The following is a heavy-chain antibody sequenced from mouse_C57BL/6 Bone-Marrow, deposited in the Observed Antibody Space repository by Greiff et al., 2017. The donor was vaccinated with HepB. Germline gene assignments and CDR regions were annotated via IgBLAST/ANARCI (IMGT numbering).Heavy chain of an antibody. CDR1: GFSLTSYA. Sequence: VKLVESGPGLVAPSQSLSITCTVSGFSLTSYAISWVRQPPGKGLEWLGVIWTGGGTNYNSALKSRLSISKDNSKSQVFLKMNSLQTDDTARYYCAKLGGLRGDAMDYWGQGTSVTVSS. D-gene: IGHD2-4*01. CDR3: AKLGGLRGDAMDY. V-gene: IGHV2-9-1*01. CDR2: IWTGGGT. J-gene: IGHJ4*01.